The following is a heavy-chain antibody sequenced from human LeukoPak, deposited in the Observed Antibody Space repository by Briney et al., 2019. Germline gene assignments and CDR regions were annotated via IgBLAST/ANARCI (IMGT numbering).Heavy chain of an antibody. Sequence: SETLSLTCTVSGGSISSYYWSWIRQPPGKGLEWIGYIYYSGNTNYNPSLKSRVTISVDTSKNQFSLKLSSVTAADTAVYYCARGDTGYSSSWYVPAGDLDIWGQGTMVTVSS. V-gene: IGHV4-59*01. J-gene: IGHJ3*02. D-gene: IGHD6-13*01. CDR3: ARGDTGYSSSWYVPAGDLDI. CDR2: IYYSGNT. CDR1: GGSISSYY.